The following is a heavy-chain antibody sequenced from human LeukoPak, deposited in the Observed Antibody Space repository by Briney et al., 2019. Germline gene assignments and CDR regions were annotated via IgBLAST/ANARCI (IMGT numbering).Heavy chain of an antibody. Sequence: SQTLSLTCAISGDSVSSNSAAWNWIRQSPSRGLEWLGRTYYRSKLYNDYAVSVKSRITINPDTSKNQFSLQLNSVTPEDTAVYYCARDMAGYSSSWYSAGVPFNAFDIWGQGTMVTVSS. CDR3: ARDMAGYSSSWYSAGVPFNAFDI. J-gene: IGHJ3*02. CDR1: GDSVSSNSAA. V-gene: IGHV6-1*01. CDR2: TYYRSKLYN. D-gene: IGHD6-13*01.